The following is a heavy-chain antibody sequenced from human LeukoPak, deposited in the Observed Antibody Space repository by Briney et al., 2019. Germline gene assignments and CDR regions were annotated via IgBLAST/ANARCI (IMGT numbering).Heavy chain of an antibody. CDR1: GGSISGYS. D-gene: IGHD3-22*01. J-gene: IGHJ4*02. CDR2: IFYSGST. Sequence: PETLSLTCTVSGGSISGYSWSWIRQPPGKGLEWIGYIFYSGSTNYNPSLQSRVTISLETSKNQFSLKLSSVTAADTAVYYCARDSGYDSSGYFNYWGQGTLVTVS. CDR3: ARDSGYDSSGYFNY. V-gene: IGHV4-59*01.